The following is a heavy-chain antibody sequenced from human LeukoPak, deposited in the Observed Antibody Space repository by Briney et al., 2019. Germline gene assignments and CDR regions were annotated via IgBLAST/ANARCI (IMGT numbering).Heavy chain of an antibody. J-gene: IGHJ3*02. Sequence: SQTLSLTRTVSGGSISSYYWSWIRQPPGKGLEWIGYIYYSGSTNYNPSLKSRVTISVDTSKNQFSLKLSSVTAADTAVYYCARDGLERAFDIWGQGTMVTVSS. V-gene: IGHV4-59*01. CDR1: GGSISSYY. CDR2: IYYSGST. CDR3: ARDGLERAFDI.